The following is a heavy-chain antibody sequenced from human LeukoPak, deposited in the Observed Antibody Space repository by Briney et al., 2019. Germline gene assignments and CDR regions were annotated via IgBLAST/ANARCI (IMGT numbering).Heavy chain of an antibody. CDR3: ARGRHWNSQDRFDY. Sequence: SVKVSCKASGCTFSSYTISWVRQAPGQGLEWMGGIIAILGIANYAQKFQGRVTITADKSTSTDYMELSSLRSEDTAEYYCARGRHWNSQDRFDYWGRGTLVTVSS. V-gene: IGHV1-69*02. J-gene: IGHJ4*02. D-gene: IGHD1/OR15-1a*01. CDR1: GCTFSSYT. CDR2: IIAILGIA.